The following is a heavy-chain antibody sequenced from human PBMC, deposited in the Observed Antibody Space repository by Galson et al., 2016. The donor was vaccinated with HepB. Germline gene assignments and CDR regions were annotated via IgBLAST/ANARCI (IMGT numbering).Heavy chain of an antibody. CDR2: TSFDGGNE. J-gene: IGHJ4*02. V-gene: IGHV3-30-3*01. CDR3: AREGPHDYGDDDFSF. CDR1: GFTLRGYA. D-gene: IGHD4-17*01. Sequence: SLRLSCAASGFTLRGYALHWVRQAPGKGLEWVAVTSFDGGNEYYADSVKGRFTISRDDSKNTLYLQMNSLTAEDTAVYFCAREGPHDYGDDDFSFWGQGTLVTVSS.